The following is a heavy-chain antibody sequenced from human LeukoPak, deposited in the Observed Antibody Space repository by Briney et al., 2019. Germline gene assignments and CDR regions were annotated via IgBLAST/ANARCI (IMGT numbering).Heavy chain of an antibody. CDR2: INPSGGST. V-gene: IGHV1-46*01. D-gene: IGHD3-10*01. CDR3: ARPLLLWFGEGHMDV. Sequence: GASVKVSCKASGYTFTSYYMHWVRQAPGQGLEWMGIINPSGGSTSYAQKFQGRVTMTRDTSTSTVYMELSSLRAEDTAVYYCARPLLLWFGEGHMDVWGKGTTVTVSS. CDR1: GYTFTSYY. J-gene: IGHJ6*03.